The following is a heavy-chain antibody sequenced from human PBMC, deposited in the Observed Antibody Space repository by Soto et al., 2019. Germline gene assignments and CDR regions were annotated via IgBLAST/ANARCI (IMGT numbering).Heavy chain of an antibody. CDR3: ASGAYSGSYGY. D-gene: IGHD1-26*01. J-gene: IGHJ4*02. V-gene: IGHV4-59*01. CDR2: IYYSGST. Sequence: QVQLQESGPGLVKPSETLSLTCTVSGGSISSYYWSWIRQPAGKGLEWIGYIYYSGSTNYNPSLKSRVTLSVDTSKNQFSLKLSSVTAADTAVYYCASGAYSGSYGYWGQGTLVTVSS. CDR1: GGSISSYY.